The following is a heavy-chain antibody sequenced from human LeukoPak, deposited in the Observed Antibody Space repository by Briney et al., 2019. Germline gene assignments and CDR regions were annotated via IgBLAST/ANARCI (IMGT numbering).Heavy chain of an antibody. Sequence: GGSLRLSCAASGFTFSSYGMHRVRQAPGKGLEWVAVISYDGSNKYHADSVKGRFTISRDNSKNTLYLQMNSLRAEDTAVYYCAKDSYYDSSGYPDYWGQGTLVTVSS. V-gene: IGHV3-30*18. D-gene: IGHD3-22*01. CDR3: AKDSYYDSSGYPDY. J-gene: IGHJ4*02. CDR1: GFTFSSYG. CDR2: ISYDGSNK.